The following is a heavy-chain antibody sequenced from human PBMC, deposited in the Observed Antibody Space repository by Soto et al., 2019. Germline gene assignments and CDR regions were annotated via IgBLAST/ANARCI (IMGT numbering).Heavy chain of an antibody. CDR2: SSGSGGTI. Sequence: EVQVVESGGGLVQPGGSLRLSCAASGFTFSNYNMNWVRQAPGKGLEWVSSSSGSGGTINYADSVKGRFTVSRDNAKNSLYLHMNSLRVEDTAVYFCARGYSGYEYWGQGTLVTVSS. J-gene: IGHJ4*02. V-gene: IGHV3-48*04. D-gene: IGHD5-12*01. CDR1: GFTFSNYN. CDR3: ARGYSGYEY.